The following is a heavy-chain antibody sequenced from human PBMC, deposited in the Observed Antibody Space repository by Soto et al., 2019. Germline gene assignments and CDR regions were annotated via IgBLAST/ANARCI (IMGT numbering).Heavy chain of an antibody. CDR1: GYTFTGYY. CDR2: INPNSGVT. CDR3: ARDMGHIVVVTARIDAFDI. J-gene: IGHJ3*02. D-gene: IGHD2-21*02. Sequence: ASVKVSCKASGYTFTGYYMHWVRQAPGQGLEWMGWINPNSGVTNYAQKFQGRVTMTRDTSISTAYMELSRLRSDDTAVYYCARDMGHIVVVTARIDAFDIWGQGTMVTVSS. V-gene: IGHV1-2*02.